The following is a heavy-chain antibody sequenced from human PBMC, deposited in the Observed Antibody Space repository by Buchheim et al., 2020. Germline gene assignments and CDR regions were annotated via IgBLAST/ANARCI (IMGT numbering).Heavy chain of an antibody. D-gene: IGHD2-2*01. CDR3: ARARGYCSSASCYDFDY. J-gene: IGHJ4*02. CDR1: GYSFTNYW. V-gene: IGHV5-51*01. Sequence: EVQLVQSGAEVKKPGESLKISCQPSGYSFTNYWTAWVRQMPGKGLEWMAMIYPGDSSTKYSPSFQGQVTISADKSISTAYVQWSSLKASDTAMYFCARARGYCSSASCYDFDYWGQGT. CDR2: IYPGDSST.